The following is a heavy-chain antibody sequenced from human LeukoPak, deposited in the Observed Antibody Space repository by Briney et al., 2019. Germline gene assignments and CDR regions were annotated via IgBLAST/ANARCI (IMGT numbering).Heavy chain of an antibody. V-gene: IGHV1-69*01. CDR3: ARDGLSEVVPAAYYYYGMDV. Sequence: SVKVSCKASGGTFSSYAISWVRQAPGQGLEWMGGIIPIFGTTNYAQKFQGRVTITADESTSTAYMELSSLRSEDTAVYYCARDGLSEVVPAAYYYYGMDVWGQGTTVTVSS. CDR1: GGTFSSYA. J-gene: IGHJ6*02. CDR2: IIPIFGTT. D-gene: IGHD2-2*01.